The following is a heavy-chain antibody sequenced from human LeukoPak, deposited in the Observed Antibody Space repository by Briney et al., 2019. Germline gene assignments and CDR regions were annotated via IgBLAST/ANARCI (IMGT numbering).Heavy chain of an antibody. Sequence: GGSLRLSCAVSGFTFSSYSMNWVRQAPGKGLEWVSFISTSSICIYYADSVKGRFTISRDNAKNSLYLQMNSLRAEDTAVYYCATTRIADYYMDVWGKGTTVTISS. CDR3: ATTRIADYYMDV. J-gene: IGHJ6*03. V-gene: IGHV3-21*01. D-gene: IGHD6-13*01. CDR2: ISTSSICI. CDR1: GFTFSSYS.